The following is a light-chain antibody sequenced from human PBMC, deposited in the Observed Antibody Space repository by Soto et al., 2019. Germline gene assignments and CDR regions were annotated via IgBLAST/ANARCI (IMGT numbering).Light chain of an antibody. J-gene: IGKJ4*01. CDR2: GAS. Sequence: EIVLTQSPGTLSLSPGERATLSCRASQSVSSSYLAWYQQKPGQAPWLLIYGASSRATGIPDRFSGSGSGTDFTLTISRLEPEDFAVYYCQQYGSSPPTTFGGGTKVEIK. CDR3: QQYGSSPPTT. V-gene: IGKV3-20*01. CDR1: QSVSSSY.